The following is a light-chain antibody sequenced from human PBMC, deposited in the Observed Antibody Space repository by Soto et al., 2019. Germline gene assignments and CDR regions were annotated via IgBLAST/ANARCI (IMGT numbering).Light chain of an antibody. V-gene: IGKV3-11*01. CDR2: GAS. CDR3: QQRSNWPT. CDR1: QSVASKY. J-gene: IGKJ1*01. Sequence: ETVLTQSPATRSWSSVARATLSCRASQSVASKYLAWYQQKPGQAPRLLIHGASNRATGIPARFSGSGSGTDFTLTISSLEPEDFAVYYCQQRSNWPTFGQGTKVDIK.